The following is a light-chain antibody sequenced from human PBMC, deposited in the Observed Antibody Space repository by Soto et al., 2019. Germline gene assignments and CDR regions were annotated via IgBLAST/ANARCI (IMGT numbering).Light chain of an antibody. CDR3: QQRYSSPIT. J-gene: IGKJ5*01. CDR2: AAS. CDR1: QSISNY. Sequence: DIQMTQSPSSLSASIGDRVTITCRASQSISNYLNWYQHKPGEAPKLLIYAASSLQSGVPSRFSGSGSGTDFTLTISSLQPEDFATYYCQQRYSSPITFGQGTRLEIK. V-gene: IGKV1-39*01.